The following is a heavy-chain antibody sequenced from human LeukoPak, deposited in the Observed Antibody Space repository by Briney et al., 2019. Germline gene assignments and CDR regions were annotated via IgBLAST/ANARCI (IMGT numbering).Heavy chain of an antibody. CDR1: GGSISSYY. J-gene: IGHJ4*02. D-gene: IGHD5-18*01. CDR2: IYYSGST. Sequence: SETLSLTCTVSGGSISSYYWSWIRQPPGKGLEWIGYIYYSGSTNYNPSLKSRVTISVDTSKNQFSLKLSSVTAADTAVYYCARSGYSYALKNYFDYWGQGTLVTVSS. V-gene: IGHV4-59*01. CDR3: ARSGYSYALKNYFDY.